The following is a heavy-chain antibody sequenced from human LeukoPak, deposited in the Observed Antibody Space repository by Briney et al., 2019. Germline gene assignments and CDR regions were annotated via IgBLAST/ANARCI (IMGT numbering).Heavy chain of an antibody. J-gene: IGHJ4*02. CDR3: AKAGLRGYSYGSRFDY. V-gene: IGHV3-9*01. CDR1: GVSFDDYA. D-gene: IGHD5-18*01. CDR2: ICGNSGSI. Sequence: GGSLRLSCAASGVSFDDYAMRWVRQAPGKGLEWVWGICGNSGSIGYADSVKGRFTISRDNAKNSLYLQMNSLRAEDTALYYCAKAGLRGYSYGSRFDYWGQGTLVTVSS.